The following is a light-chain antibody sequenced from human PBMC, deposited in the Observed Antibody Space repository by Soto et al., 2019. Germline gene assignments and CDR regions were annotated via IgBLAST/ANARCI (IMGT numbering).Light chain of an antibody. CDR1: SSDVGGSNY. CDR3: SSYTTSSAVYV. Sequence: QSAQTQPASVSGSPGQSISISCTGTSSDVGGSNYVSWYQQHPDKAPKLMIYEGSERPSGVSNRFSGSKSGNTASLTISGLQAEDEADYYCSSYTTSSAVYVFGTGTKVTVL. CDR2: EGS. V-gene: IGLV2-14*01. J-gene: IGLJ1*01.